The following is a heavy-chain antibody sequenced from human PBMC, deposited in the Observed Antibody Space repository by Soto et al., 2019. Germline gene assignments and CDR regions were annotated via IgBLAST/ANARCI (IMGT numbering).Heavy chain of an antibody. D-gene: IGHD3-3*02. CDR3: ARGLASLPGFAFDI. Sequence: QITVKGSGPTLVKPTQTLTLTCSLSGISLSTSGVGLGWLRQPPGKALEWLALIYWNDAKHYSPSLNTKLTITKDTSKNQAVLTVTNMDPVDTATYYCARGLASLPGFAFDIWDQGTMVTVSS. V-gene: IGHV2-5*01. J-gene: IGHJ3*02. CDR2: IYWNDAK. CDR1: GISLSTSGVG.